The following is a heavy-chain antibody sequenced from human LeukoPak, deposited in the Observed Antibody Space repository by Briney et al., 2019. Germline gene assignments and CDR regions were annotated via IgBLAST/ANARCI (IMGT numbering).Heavy chain of an antibody. CDR3: ARDKGSSWSPSYNWFDP. V-gene: IGHV4-34*01. D-gene: IGHD6-13*01. Sequence: SETLSLTCAVYGGSFSGYYWGWIRQPPGKGLEWIGSIYYSGSTYYNPSLKSRVTISVDTSKNQFSLKLSSVTAADTAVYYCARDKGSSWSPSYNWFDPWGQGTLVTVSS. CDR2: IYYSGST. J-gene: IGHJ5*02. CDR1: GGSFSGYY.